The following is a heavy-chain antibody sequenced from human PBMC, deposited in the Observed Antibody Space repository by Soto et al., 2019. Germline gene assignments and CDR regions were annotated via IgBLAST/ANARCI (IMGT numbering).Heavy chain of an antibody. D-gene: IGHD3-10*01. CDR2: IWYDGSNK. J-gene: IGHJ4*02. CDR1: GFTFSSYG. V-gene: IGHV3-33*01. Sequence: GGSLRLSCAASGFTFSSYGMHWVRQAPGKGLEWVAVIWYDGSNKYYVDSVKGRFTISRDNSKNTLYLQMNSLIAEDTAVYYCARAATYGTGSYWLYYFDYWGQGTLVTVSS. CDR3: ARAATYGTGSYWLYYFDY.